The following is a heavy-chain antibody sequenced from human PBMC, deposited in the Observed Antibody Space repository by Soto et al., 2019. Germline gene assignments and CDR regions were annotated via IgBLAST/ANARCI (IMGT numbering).Heavy chain of an antibody. J-gene: IGHJ5*02. CDR2: IYYSGST. Sequence: SETLSLTCTVSGGSISSSSYYWGWIRQPPGKGLEWIGSIYYSGSTYYNPSLKSRVTISVDTSKNQFSLKLSSVTAADTAVYYCARQSSGWYDNWFDPWGQGTLVTVSS. V-gene: IGHV4-39*01. CDR1: GGSISSSSYY. CDR3: ARQSSGWYDNWFDP. D-gene: IGHD6-19*01.